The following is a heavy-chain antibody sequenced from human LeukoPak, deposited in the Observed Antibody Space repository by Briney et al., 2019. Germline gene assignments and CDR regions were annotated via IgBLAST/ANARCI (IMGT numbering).Heavy chain of an antibody. D-gene: IGHD4-17*01. V-gene: IGHV3-11*04. CDR3: ARAPPRVMTVTTLYYFDH. J-gene: IGHJ4*02. CDR1: GLTFNDYS. Sequence: PGGCPRPSCAASGLTFNDYSMSWIPPAPRERLERVSYISSSGSHTYYADSVKGRFTISRDNAKNSLSLQMNSLRAEDTAVYYCARAPPRVMTVTTLYYFDHWGQGTLLTVSS. CDR2: ISSSGSHT.